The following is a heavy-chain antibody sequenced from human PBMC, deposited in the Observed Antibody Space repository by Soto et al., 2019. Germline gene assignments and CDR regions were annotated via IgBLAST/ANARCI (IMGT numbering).Heavy chain of an antibody. V-gene: IGHV1-69*01. CDR3: AREQAWFGELYRSYYYYYGMDV. CDR2: IIPIFGTA. D-gene: IGHD3-10*01. CDR1: GGTFSSYA. J-gene: IGHJ6*02. Sequence: QVQLVQSGAEVKKPGSSVKVSCKASGGTFSSYAISWVRQAPGQGLEWMGGIIPIFGTANYAQKFQGRVTITADDSTSTAYMELSSLRSEDTAVYYCAREQAWFGELYRSYYYYYGMDVWGQGTTVTVSS.